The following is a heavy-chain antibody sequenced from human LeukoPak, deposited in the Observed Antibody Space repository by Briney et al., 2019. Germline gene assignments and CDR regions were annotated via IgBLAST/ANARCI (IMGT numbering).Heavy chain of an antibody. CDR2: IYYSGST. D-gene: IGHD1-14*01. CDR1: GGSISSGGYS. Sequence: SQTLSLTCAVSGGSISSGGYSWSWIRQPPGKGLEWIGYIYYSGSTNYNPSLKSRVTISVDTSKNQFSLKLSSVTAADTAVYYCARAPGPDWYFDLWGRGTLVTVSS. J-gene: IGHJ2*01. CDR3: ARAPGPDWYFDL. V-gene: IGHV4-30-4*07.